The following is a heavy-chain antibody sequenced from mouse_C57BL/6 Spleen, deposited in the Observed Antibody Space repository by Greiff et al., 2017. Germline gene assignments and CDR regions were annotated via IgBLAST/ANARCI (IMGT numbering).Heavy chain of an antibody. D-gene: IGHD1-1*01. CDR2: IDPATGGT. V-gene: IGHV1-15*01. Sequence: QVRLQQSGAELVRPGASVTLSCKASGYTFTDYEMHWVKQTPVHGLEWIGAIDPATGGTAYNQKFKGKAILTADKSSSTAYMELRSLTSEDSAVYYCTTYYGSSFAWFAYWGQGTLVTVSA. CDR3: TTYYGSSFAWFAY. CDR1: GYTFTDYE. J-gene: IGHJ3*01.